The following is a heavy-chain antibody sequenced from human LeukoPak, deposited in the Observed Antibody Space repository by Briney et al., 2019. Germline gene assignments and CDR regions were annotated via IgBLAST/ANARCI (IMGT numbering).Heavy chain of an antibody. J-gene: IGHJ4*02. D-gene: IGHD5-18*01. CDR2: ISGGGGST. CDR1: GFTFSSYA. CDR3: AKASEDTAMANDY. V-gene: IGHV3-23*01. Sequence: GASLRLSCAASGFTFSSYAMSWVRQAPGKGLEWVSAISGGGGSTYYADSVKGRFTISRDNSKNTLYLQMNSLRAEDTAVYYCAKASEDTAMANDYWGQGTLVTVSS.